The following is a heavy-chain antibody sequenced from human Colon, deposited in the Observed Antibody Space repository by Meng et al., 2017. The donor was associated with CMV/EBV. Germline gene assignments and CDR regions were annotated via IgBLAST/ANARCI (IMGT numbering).Heavy chain of an antibody. CDR3: AGGRVAGAFDS. V-gene: IGHV4-39*07. Sequence: TRCGHAISASSSCWGWLRQAPGKGLEWLCNIYPSGTTYYRPSLTSRITITFATSKRHLSLKLPSLTVAATAVYYCAGGRVAGAFDSWGQGALVTVSS. CDR2: IYPSGTT. CDR1: GHAISASSSC. J-gene: IGHJ4*02. D-gene: IGHD6-19*01.